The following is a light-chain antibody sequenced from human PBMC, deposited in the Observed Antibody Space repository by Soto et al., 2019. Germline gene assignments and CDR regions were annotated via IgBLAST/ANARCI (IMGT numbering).Light chain of an antibody. CDR1: SSDVGGYNY. CDR2: DVS. CDR3: CSYAGSYTRYV. J-gene: IGLJ1*01. V-gene: IGLV2-11*01. Sequence: QSALTQPRSVSGSPGQSVTISCTGTSSDVGGYNYVSWYQQHPGKAPKLMIYDVSKRPSGVPDRFSGSKSGNTASLTISGLQAEDEAAYYCCSYAGSYTRYVFGTGTKLTVL.